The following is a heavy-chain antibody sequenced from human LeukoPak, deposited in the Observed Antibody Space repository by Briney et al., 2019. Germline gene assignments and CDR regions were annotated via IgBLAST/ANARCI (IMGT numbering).Heavy chain of an antibody. Sequence: AGGSLRLSCAASGFTFSSFTMNWVRQAPGKGLEWVSTVSDTGNIHYSDSVKGRFTISRDNAKNSLYLQMNSLRDEDTAVYYCARDGLHTAHFDYWGQGTLVTVSS. CDR1: GFTFSSFT. J-gene: IGHJ4*02. D-gene: IGHD5-18*01. CDR3: ARDGLHTAHFDY. CDR2: VSDTGNI. V-gene: IGHV3-48*02.